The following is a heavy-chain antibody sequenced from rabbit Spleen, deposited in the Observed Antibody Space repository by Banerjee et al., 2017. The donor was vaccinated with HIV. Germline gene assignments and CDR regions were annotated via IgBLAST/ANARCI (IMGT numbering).Heavy chain of an antibody. CDR2: IYAGVTGSS. CDR3: VRDLGYDDYSEKGYFNL. CDR1: GFSFSSSYY. D-gene: IGHD2-1*01. Sequence: QEQLVESGGGLVQPEGSLTLTCTASGFSFSSSYYMCWVRQAPGKGLEWIACIYAGVTGSSYYASWAKGRFTISKTSSTTVTLQMTSLTVADTATYFCVRDLGYDDYSEKGYFNLWGQGTLVTVS. V-gene: IGHV1S45*01. J-gene: IGHJ4*01.